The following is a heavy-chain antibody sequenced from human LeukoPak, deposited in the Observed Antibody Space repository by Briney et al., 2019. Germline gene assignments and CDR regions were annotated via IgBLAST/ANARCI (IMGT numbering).Heavy chain of an antibody. V-gene: IGHV3-20*01. CDR1: GYTLGDYG. Sequence: GGSLRLSCQASGYTLGDYGMSWVRQVPGKGLEWVSGTNRRGDITGYADFVKGRFTISRDNAKNSLYLQMNSLRVEDTALYHCARKGLGGELGGFDSWGQGTLVTVSS. CDR3: ARKGLGGELGGFDS. D-gene: IGHD1-7*01. J-gene: IGHJ4*02. CDR2: TNRRGDIT.